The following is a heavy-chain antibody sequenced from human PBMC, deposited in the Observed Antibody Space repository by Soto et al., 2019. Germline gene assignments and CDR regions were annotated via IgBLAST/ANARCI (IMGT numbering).Heavy chain of an antibody. Sequence: QVQLVESGGGVVQPGRSLRLSCAASGFTFSSYAMHWVRQAPGKGLEWVAVISYDGSNKYYADSVKGRFTISRDNSKNTLYLQMNSLRAEDTAVYYCARDYYDSSGYPDACDIWGQGTMVTVSS. D-gene: IGHD3-22*01. J-gene: IGHJ3*02. V-gene: IGHV3-30-3*01. CDR1: GFTFSSYA. CDR3: ARDYYDSSGYPDACDI. CDR2: ISYDGSNK.